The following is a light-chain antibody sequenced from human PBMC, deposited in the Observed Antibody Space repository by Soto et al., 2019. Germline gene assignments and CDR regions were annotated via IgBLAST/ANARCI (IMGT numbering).Light chain of an antibody. CDR1: SGDIGSYNR. J-gene: IGLJ1*01. CDR2: EVT. CDR3: SSYTNINTRACV. V-gene: IGLV2-14*01. Sequence: QSALTQPASVSGSPGQSITISCTGSSGDIGSYNRVSWYQQHPGKAPKLIIYEVTDRPSGVSNRFSGSKSGNTASLTISGLQAEHEADYYCSSYTNINTRACVFGTGTKLTVL.